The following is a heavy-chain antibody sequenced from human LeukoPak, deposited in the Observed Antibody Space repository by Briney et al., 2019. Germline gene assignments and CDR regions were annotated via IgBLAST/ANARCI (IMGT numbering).Heavy chain of an antibody. Sequence: GGSLRLSCTASGFTLNKYWMHWVRQAPGKGLVWVSRMNIDGSVRNHADPVKGRFTISRDNAKNTLFLQMNSLRAEDTAVYYCARVYFSSTWFDFWGQGTLVTVSS. J-gene: IGHJ5*01. V-gene: IGHV3-74*01. D-gene: IGHD2/OR15-2a*01. CDR3: ARVYFSSTWFDF. CDR2: MNIDGSVR. CDR1: GFTLNKYW.